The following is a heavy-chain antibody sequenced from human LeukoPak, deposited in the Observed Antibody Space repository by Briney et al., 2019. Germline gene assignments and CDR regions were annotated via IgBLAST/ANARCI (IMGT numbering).Heavy chain of an antibody. J-gene: IGHJ6*02. CDR3: LRDKAGSFYGSGGYHFYYNGMDV. CDR2: TYYKSKWYN. D-gene: IGHD3-10*01. CDR1: GDSVSSNSAA. Sequence: SQTLSLTCAISGDSVSSNSAAWNWIRQSPSRGLEWLGRTYYKSKWYNDYAVSLKSRITINPDTSKNQFSLQLNSVTPEDTAIYYCLRDKAGSFYGSGGYHFYYNGMDVWGQGTAVTVSS. V-gene: IGHV6-1*01.